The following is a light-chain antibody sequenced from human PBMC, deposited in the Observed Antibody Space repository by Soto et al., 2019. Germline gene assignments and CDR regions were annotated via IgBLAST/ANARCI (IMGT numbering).Light chain of an antibody. V-gene: IGKV3-11*01. CDR3: QQYVDAPWT. Sequence: EIVLTQSPDTLSLSPGERATLSCWASHSVTTHLAWFQQRHGQTPRILIYDASTRDPGIPARFSGRGSGADFTLTISSLEPEDFEVYFCQQYVDAPWTFGQGTKVDIK. CDR2: DAS. CDR1: HSVTTH. J-gene: IGKJ1*01.